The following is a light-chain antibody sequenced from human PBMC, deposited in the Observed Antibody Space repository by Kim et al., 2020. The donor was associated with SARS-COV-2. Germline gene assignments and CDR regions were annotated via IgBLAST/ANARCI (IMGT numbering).Light chain of an antibody. CDR3: QQYNNWPALT. CDR1: QSVRNN. V-gene: IGKV3-15*01. CDR2: GAS. Sequence: IVMTQSPATLSVSPGERVTLSCRASQSVRNNLAWYQQRPGQAPRLLLYGASTRATDIPARFSGSGSGTEFTLTIRSLQSEDFAVYYCQQYNNWPALTFGGGTKVDIK. J-gene: IGKJ4*01.